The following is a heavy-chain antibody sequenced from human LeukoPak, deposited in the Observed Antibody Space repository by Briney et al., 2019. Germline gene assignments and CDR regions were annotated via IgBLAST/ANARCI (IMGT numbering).Heavy chain of an antibody. V-gene: IGHV3-7*03. J-gene: IGHJ4*02. D-gene: IGHD3-22*01. Sequence: GGSLRLSCAASGFIFKSYWMSWVRQAPGKGLEWVANIKQDGSEENYVDSVRGRFTISRDNAKKSLYLQMNSLRAEDTAVYYCAKYLSSGFLYYFDYWGQGTLVTVSS. CDR3: AKYLSSGFLYYFDY. CDR1: GFIFKSYW. CDR2: IKQDGSEE.